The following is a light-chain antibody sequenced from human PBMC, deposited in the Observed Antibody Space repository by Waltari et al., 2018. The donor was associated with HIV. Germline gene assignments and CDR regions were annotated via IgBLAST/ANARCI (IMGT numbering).Light chain of an antibody. V-gene: IGLV1-44*01. Sequence: QSVLTQPPPAYGTPGQRVTIPCSGSRSNIGSNTVSWYQQLPGTAPKLFIYSNNQRPSGVPDRFSGSKSGTSASLAISGLQSEDEADYYCAAWDDSLNGWVFGGGTKLTVV. J-gene: IGLJ3*02. CDR3: AAWDDSLNGWV. CDR2: SNN. CDR1: RSNIGSNT.